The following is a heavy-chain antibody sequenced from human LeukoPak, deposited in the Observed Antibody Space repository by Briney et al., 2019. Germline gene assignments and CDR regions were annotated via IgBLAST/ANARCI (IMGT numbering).Heavy chain of an antibody. D-gene: IGHD2-15*01. Sequence: SETLSLTCTVSGGSISNYYWSWIRQPAGKGLEWIGRKYARGSSNYNPPVQSRVTMSVDTSKNQFSLTLRSVTAADTAVYYCARGRYCSADICTGGDSFDIWGQGTMVSVSP. CDR2: KYARGSS. CDR3: ARGRYCSADICTGGDSFDI. J-gene: IGHJ3*02. V-gene: IGHV4-4*07. CDR1: GGSISNYY.